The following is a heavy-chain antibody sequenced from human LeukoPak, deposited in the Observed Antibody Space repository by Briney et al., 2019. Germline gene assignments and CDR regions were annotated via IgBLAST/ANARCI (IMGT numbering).Heavy chain of an antibody. D-gene: IGHD2-8*01. CDR2: IFHNGRT. CDR1: GGSIFSSNW. Sequence: SETLSLTCTVSGGSIFSSNWWSWVRPPPGKGLEWIGTIFHNGRTIYSPSLKSRLTISVDKSKNQFSLKLPSVTAADTAVYYFARSPTNRVTDEYWGQGTLVTVSS. CDR3: ARSPTNRVTDEY. V-gene: IGHV4-4*02. J-gene: IGHJ4*02.